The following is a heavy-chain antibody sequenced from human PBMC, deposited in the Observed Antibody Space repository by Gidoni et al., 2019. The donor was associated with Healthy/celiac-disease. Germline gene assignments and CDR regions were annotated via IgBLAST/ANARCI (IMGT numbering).Heavy chain of an antibody. CDR2: IKSKTDGGTT. V-gene: IGHV3-15*01. CDR1: GFTFSNAW. Sequence: EVQLVESGGGLVKPGGSLRLSCAASGFTFSNAWMRWVRQAPGKGLEWVGRIKSKTDGGTTDYAAPVKGKFTISRDDSKNTLYLKMNSLKTEDTAVYYCTTDLALGPLITMVRGVTFYMDVWGKGTTVTVSS. D-gene: IGHD3-10*01. CDR3: TTDLALGPLITMVRGVTFYMDV. J-gene: IGHJ6*03.